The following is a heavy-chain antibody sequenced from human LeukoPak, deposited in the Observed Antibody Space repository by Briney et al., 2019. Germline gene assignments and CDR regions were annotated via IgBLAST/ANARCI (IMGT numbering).Heavy chain of an antibody. CDR2: IYYSGST. J-gene: IGHJ3*02. V-gene: IGHV4-39*01. Sequence: SETLSLTCTVSGGSISSSSYYWGWIRQPPGKGLEWIGSIYYSGSTYYNPSLKSPVTISVDTSKNQFSLKLSSVTAADTAVYYCARPSMRYSNPAFDIWGQGTMGTVSS. CDR1: GGSISSSSYY. CDR3: ARPSMRYSNPAFDI. D-gene: IGHD6-13*01.